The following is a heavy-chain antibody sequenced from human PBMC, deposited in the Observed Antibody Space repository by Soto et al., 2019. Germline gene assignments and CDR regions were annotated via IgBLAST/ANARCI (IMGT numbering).Heavy chain of an antibody. Sequence: QVQLVESGGGVVQPGRSLRLSCVGSGFIFINNGMHWVRQTPGKGLEWVAFMSYDGSDTFYADSLKGRFTISRDNSKNTLFLHMSNLRAEDTAMYYCTIVRVADSALDHWGQGTLVTVSS. D-gene: IGHD3-10*02. V-gene: IGHV3-30*03. CDR2: MSYDGSDT. CDR3: TIVRVADSALDH. CDR1: GFIFINNG. J-gene: IGHJ4*02.